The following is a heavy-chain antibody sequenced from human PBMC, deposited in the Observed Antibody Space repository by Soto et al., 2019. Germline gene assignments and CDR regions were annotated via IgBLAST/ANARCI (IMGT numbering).Heavy chain of an antibody. J-gene: IGHJ4*01. CDR2: IKSKTDGGTT. CDR3: TTDSYSTIIIVRFDY. D-gene: IGHD3-22*01. CDR1: GFTLYIYA. Sequence: PGGSRRLWCAACGFTLYIYAVSGARQAQGEGGEWVGRIKSKTDGGTTDYAEPVKGRFAISRDDSNNMVYLQMNSLKIEDTAVYYCTTDSYSTIIIVRFDYWGHGTLVTVSS. V-gene: IGHV3-15*01.